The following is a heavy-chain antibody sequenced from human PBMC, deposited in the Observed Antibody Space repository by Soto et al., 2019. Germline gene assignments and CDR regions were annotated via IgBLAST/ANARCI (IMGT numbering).Heavy chain of an antibody. J-gene: IGHJ4*02. CDR2: IYYSGST. CDR3: ARAAYYDILPVFDY. CDR1: GGSISSGGYY. D-gene: IGHD3-9*01. V-gene: IGHV4-31*03. Sequence: KASETLSLTCTVSGGSISSGGYYWSWIRQHPGKGLEWIGYIYYSGSTYYNPSLKSRVTISVDTSKNQFSLKLSSVTTADTAVYYCARAAYYDILPVFDYWGQGTLVTVSS.